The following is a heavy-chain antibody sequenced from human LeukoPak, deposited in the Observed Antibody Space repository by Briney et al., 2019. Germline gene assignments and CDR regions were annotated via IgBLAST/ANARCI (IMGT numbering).Heavy chain of an antibody. CDR3: ARDPYSSSWYTWGAFDI. CDR2: ISTYNGNT. V-gene: IGHV1-18*01. D-gene: IGHD6-13*01. CDR1: GYTFTSYG. Sequence: ASVKVSCKASGYTFTSYGISWVRQAPGQGLEWMGWISTYNGNTNYAQKLQGRVTMTTDTSTSTAYMELRSLRSDDTAVYYCARDPYSSSWYTWGAFDIWGQGTMVTVSS. J-gene: IGHJ3*02.